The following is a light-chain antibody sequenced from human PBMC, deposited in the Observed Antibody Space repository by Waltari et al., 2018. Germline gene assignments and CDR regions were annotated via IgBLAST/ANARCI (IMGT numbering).Light chain of an antibody. J-gene: IGLJ2*01. CDR3: CSYAGSFTVI. Sequence: STLTQPASVSGAPGQSIHIPCTATSSCVGSSNLVSWFQPPPGKAPKLMIYGVSKRPSGVSTRFSGSKSGNTASLTISGLQAEDEADYHCCSYAGSFTVIFGGGTKLTVL. CDR1: SSCVGSSNL. CDR2: GVS. V-gene: IGLV2-23*02.